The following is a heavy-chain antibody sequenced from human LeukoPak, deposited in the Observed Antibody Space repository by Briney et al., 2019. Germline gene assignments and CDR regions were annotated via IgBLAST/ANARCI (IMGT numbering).Heavy chain of an antibody. CDR2: IYHSGST. V-gene: IGHV4-38-2*02. J-gene: IGHJ4*02. Sequence: SETLSLTCTVSGYSISRGYYWGWILQPPGKGLEWIGSIYHSGSTYYNPSLKSRVTISVDTSKNQFSLKLSSVTAADTAVYYCARGFSYYYDSSDYFYFDYWGQGTLVTVSS. CDR3: ARGFSYYYDSSDYFYFDY. D-gene: IGHD3-22*01. CDR1: GYSISRGYY.